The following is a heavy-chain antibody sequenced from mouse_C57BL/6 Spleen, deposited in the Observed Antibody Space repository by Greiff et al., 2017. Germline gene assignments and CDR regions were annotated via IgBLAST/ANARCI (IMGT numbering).Heavy chain of an antibody. Sequence: QVQLQQPGAELVRPGTSVKLSCKASGYTFTSYWMHWVKQRPGQGLEWIGVIDPSDSYTNYNQKFKGKATLTVDTSSSTAYMQLSSLPSEDSAVYYCATGTEGVFDYWGQGTTLTVSS. CDR2: IDPSDSYT. CDR3: ATGTEGVFDY. J-gene: IGHJ2*01. V-gene: IGHV1-59*01. CDR1: GYTFTSYW. D-gene: IGHD4-1*01.